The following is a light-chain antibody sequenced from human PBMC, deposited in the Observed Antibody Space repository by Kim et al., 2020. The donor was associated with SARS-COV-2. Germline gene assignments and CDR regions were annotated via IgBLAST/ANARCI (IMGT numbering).Light chain of an antibody. V-gene: IGKV3-15*01. CDR2: GAS. CDR3: QHYNKWPPWT. CDR1: RGGGRS. Sequence: AGGGAARAGGGGRGGGRSLAWYQQKRGRAPRLLIYGASTRATGVPARFSGSGSETEFTLTISSLQSEDFAVYYCQHYNKWPPWTFGQGTKVDIK. J-gene: IGKJ1*01.